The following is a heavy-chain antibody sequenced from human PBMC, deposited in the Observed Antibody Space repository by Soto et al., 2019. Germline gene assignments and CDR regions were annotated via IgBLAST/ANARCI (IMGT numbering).Heavy chain of an antibody. V-gene: IGHV1-2*02. D-gene: IGHD6-19*01. Sequence: ASVKVSCKASGYPFTGYYMHWVRQAPGQGLEWMGWINPNSGGTNYAQKFQGRVTMTRDTSISTAYMELSRLRSDDTAVYYCARDREYSSGWYYFDYWGQGTLVTVSS. CDR1: GYPFTGYY. J-gene: IGHJ4*02. CDR3: ARDREYSSGWYYFDY. CDR2: INPNSGGT.